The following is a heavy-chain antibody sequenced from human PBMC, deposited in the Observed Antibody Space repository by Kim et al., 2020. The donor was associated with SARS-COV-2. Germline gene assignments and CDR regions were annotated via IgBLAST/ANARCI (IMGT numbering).Heavy chain of an antibody. CDR3: AKQSVLRYSYGNHYFDY. J-gene: IGHJ4*02. V-gene: IGHV3-30*18. D-gene: IGHD5-18*01. CDR2: ISHDGGNK. CDR1: GFNFNDYA. Sequence: GGSLRLSCAASGFNFNDYAIHWVRQAPGKGLEWVALISHDGGNKYYADSVKGRCTVSRDNSKNTVYLELNGLRAEDTALFYCAKQSVLRYSYGNHYFDYWGQGTLVTVSS.